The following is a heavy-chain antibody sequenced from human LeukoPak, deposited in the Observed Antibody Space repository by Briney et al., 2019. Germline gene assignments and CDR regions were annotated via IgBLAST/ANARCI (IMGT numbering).Heavy chain of an antibody. J-gene: IGHJ5*02. Sequence: SETLSLTCTVSGGSISSGDYYWSWTRQPPGKGLEWIAYMYYSGSTYYNPSLKSRVTMSADTSKNQLSLKLSSVTAADTAVYYCARPYYYDSRIDPWGQGILVTVSS. D-gene: IGHD3-22*01. CDR1: GGSISSGDYY. CDR2: MYYSGST. CDR3: ARPYYYDSRIDP. V-gene: IGHV4-30-4*01.